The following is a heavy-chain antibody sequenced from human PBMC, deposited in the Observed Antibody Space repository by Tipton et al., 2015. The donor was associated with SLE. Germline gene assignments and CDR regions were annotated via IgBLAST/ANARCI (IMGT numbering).Heavy chain of an antibody. CDR1: GFSVSTSY. V-gene: IGHV3-53*05. CDR2: IYNGVST. J-gene: IGHJ3*02. CDR3: ASRLTTVTSDAFDI. D-gene: IGHD4-17*01. Sequence: GSLRLSCAASGFSVSTSYMSWVRQAPGKGLEWVSIIYNGVSTYHADSVKGRFTVSRDISKSTLYLQLNSLRGEDTAVYYCASRLTTVTSDAFDIWGQGTMVTVSS.